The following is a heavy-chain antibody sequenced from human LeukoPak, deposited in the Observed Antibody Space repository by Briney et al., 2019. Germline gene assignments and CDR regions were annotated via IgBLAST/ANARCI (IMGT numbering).Heavy chain of an antibody. Sequence: PGGSLRLSCAASGFPVSDNYMSWVRQAPGKGLEWVANIKQDGSEKYYVDSVKGRFTISRDNAKNSLYLQMNSLRAEDTAVYYCARGWGRITMIVVEDDAFDIWGQGTMVTVSS. CDR2: IKQDGSEK. J-gene: IGHJ3*02. CDR1: GFPVSDNY. V-gene: IGHV3-7*01. D-gene: IGHD3-22*01. CDR3: ARGWGRITMIVVEDDAFDI.